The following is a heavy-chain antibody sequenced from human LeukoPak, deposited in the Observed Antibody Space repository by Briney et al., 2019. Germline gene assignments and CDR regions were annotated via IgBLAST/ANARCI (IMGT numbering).Heavy chain of an antibody. CDR2: ISSSGSTI. Sequence: GGSLRLSCAASGFTFSSYEMNWVRQAPGKGLEWVSYISSSGSTIYYADSVKGRFTISRDNAKNSLYLQMNSLRAEDTALYYCARISYGGNSVYYYYMDVWGKGTTLTVSS. CDR1: GFTFSSYE. J-gene: IGHJ6*03. D-gene: IGHD4-23*01. V-gene: IGHV3-48*03. CDR3: ARISYGGNSVYYYYMDV.